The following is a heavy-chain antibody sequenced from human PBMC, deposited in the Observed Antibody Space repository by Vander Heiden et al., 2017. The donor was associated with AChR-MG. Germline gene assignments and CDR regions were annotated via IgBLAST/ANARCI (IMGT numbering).Heavy chain of an antibody. V-gene: IGHV4-34*01. CDR2: INHSGST. J-gene: IGHJ4*02. CDR3: ARARLYYYDSSGYYSY. CDR1: GGSFSGYY. Sequence: QVQLQQWGAGLLKPSETLSLTCAVYGGSFSGYYWSWIRQPPGKGLEWVGEINHSGSTNYNPSLKSRVTISVDTSKNQFSLKLSSVTAADTAVYYCARARLYYYDSSGYYSYWGQGTLVTVSS. D-gene: IGHD3-22*01.